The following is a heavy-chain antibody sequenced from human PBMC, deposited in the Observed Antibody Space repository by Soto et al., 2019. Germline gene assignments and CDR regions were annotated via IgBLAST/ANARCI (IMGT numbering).Heavy chain of an antibody. Sequence: ASVKVSCKASGGTFSSYAISWVRQAPGQGLEWMGGTIPIFGTANYAQKFQGRVTITADESTSTAYMELSSLRSEDTAVYYCARDLRIRPRRGMDVWGQGTTVTVSS. D-gene: IGHD4-17*01. CDR1: GGTFSSYA. CDR3: ARDLRIRPRRGMDV. J-gene: IGHJ6*02. V-gene: IGHV1-69*13. CDR2: TIPIFGTA.